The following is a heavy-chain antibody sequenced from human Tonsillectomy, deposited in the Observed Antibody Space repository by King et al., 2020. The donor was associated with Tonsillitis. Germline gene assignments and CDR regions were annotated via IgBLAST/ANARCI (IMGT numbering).Heavy chain of an antibody. Sequence: VQLQESGPGLVKPSQTLSLTCTVSGGSISSGGYYWSWIRQHPGKGLEWIGYIYFSGSTYYNPSLQSLVTISVDTSKNHFSLKLSSVTAADTAVYYCAGRIVGATWGGAFDIWGQGTMVTVSS. J-gene: IGHJ3*02. V-gene: IGHV4-31*01. D-gene: IGHD1-26*01. CDR1: GGSISSGGYY. CDR2: IYFSGST. CDR3: AGRIVGATWGGAFDI.